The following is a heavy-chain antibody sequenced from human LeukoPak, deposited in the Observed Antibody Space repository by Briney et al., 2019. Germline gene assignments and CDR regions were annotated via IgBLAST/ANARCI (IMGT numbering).Heavy chain of an antibody. D-gene: IGHD3-22*01. Sequence: PGRSLRLSCAASGFTFDDYAMHWVRQAPGKGLEWVSGISWNSGSIGYADSVKGRFTISRDNAKNSLYLQMNSLRAEDTALYYCAKDEGSSSGLYDYWGQGTLVTVSS. CDR3: AKDEGSSSGLYDY. V-gene: IGHV3-9*01. J-gene: IGHJ4*02. CDR2: ISWNSGSI. CDR1: GFTFDDYA.